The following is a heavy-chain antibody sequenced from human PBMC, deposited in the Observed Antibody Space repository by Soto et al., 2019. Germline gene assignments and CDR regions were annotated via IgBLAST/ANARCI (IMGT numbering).Heavy chain of an antibody. CDR2: IFHDGTA. D-gene: IGHD3-10*01. J-gene: IGHJ4*02. V-gene: IGHV4-4*02. CDR3: ARLVYDTRLNYMYFDF. CDR1: GVSISSGNW. Sequence: QVKLQESGPGLATPSGTLSLTCAVTGVSISSGNWWTWVRQSPQRGLEYIGEIFHDGTANYYPSFERRVAIPVDTSKNQCSLKLTSVTAADTAIYFCARLVYDTRLNYMYFDFWGQGTLVTVSS.